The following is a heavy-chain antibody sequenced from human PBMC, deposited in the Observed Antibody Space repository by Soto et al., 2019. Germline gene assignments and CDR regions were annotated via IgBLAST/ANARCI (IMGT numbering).Heavy chain of an antibody. D-gene: IGHD2-2*01. Sequence: QVQLQESGPGLVKPSQTLSLTCTVSGGSISSGGYYWSWIRQHPGKGLEWIGYIYYSGSTYYNPSLNSRVTISVDTSKNQFSLKLSSVTAADTAVYYCARDRADFRTYQLPSAWFDPWGQGTLVTVSS. V-gene: IGHV4-31*03. CDR2: IYYSGST. CDR1: GGSISSGGYY. CDR3: ARDRADFRTYQLPSAWFDP. J-gene: IGHJ5*02.